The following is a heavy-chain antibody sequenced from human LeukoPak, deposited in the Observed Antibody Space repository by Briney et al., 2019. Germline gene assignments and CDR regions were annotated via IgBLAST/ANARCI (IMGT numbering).Heavy chain of an antibody. V-gene: IGHV3-21*01. CDR1: GFTFSSYS. CDR2: ISSSSSYI. Sequence: GGSLRLSCAASGFTFSSYSMNWVRQAPGEGLEWVSSISSSSSYIYYADSVKGRFTISRDNAKNSLYLQMNSLRAEDTAVYYCARGLMGLFDPWGQGTLVTVSS. J-gene: IGHJ5*02. CDR3: ARGLMGLFDP.